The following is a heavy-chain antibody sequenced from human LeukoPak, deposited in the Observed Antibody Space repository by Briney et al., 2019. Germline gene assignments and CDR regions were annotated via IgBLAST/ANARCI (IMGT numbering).Heavy chain of an antibody. CDR2: ISYDGSSK. D-gene: IGHD2-21*01. V-gene: IGHV3-30*04. J-gene: IGHJ6*04. CDR1: GFTFSTYA. Sequence: PGGSLRLSCAASGFTFSTYAMHWVRQAPGKGLEWVAVISYDGSSKYYADSVKGRFTISRDNSKNTLYLQMNSLRAEDTAVYYCAKDEHVRGDVWGKGTTVTVSS. CDR3: AKDEHVRGDV.